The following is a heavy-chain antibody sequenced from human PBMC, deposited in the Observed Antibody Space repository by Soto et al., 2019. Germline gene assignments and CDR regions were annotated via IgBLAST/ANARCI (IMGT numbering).Heavy chain of an antibody. J-gene: IGHJ5*02. CDR1: GFTFSSYA. V-gene: IGHV3-23*01. CDR2: ISASGGLK. CDR3: AREVGAPSGWLDP. D-gene: IGHD1-26*01. Sequence: GGSLRLSCAASGFTFSSYAMNWVRQAPGKGLEWVSGISASGGLKYYADSVQGRFTVSRDNSKNILYLQMDNLGDGDTALYYCAREVGAPSGWLDPWGQGTQVTVSS.